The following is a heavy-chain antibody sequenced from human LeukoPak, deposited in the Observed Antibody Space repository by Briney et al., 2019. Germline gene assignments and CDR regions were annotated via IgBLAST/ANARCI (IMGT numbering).Heavy chain of an antibody. D-gene: IGHD2-15*01. V-gene: IGHV3-53*01. CDR2: IYSGGST. Sequence: PGGSLRLSCAASGFTVSSNYMSWVRQAPGKGLEWVSVIYSGGSTYYAGSVKGRFTISRDNSKNTLYLQMNSLRAEDTAVYYCAARTDCSGGSCYGMDVWGQGTTVTVSS. CDR3: AARTDCSGGSCYGMDV. CDR1: GFTVSSNY. J-gene: IGHJ6*02.